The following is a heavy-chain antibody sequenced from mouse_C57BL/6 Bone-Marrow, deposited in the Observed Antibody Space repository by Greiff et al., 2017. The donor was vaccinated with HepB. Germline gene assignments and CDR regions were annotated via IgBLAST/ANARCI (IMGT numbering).Heavy chain of an antibody. V-gene: IGHV12-3*01. D-gene: IGHD6-5*01. CDR3: AGVTYSGWYFDV. CDR1: GFPITSGYY. CDR2: ITHSGET. Sequence: KLQESGPGLVKPSQSLFLTCSITGFPITSGYYWIWIRQSPGKPLEWMGYITHSGETFYNPSLQSPISITRETSKNQFFLQLNSVTTEDTAMYYCAGVTYSGWYFDVWGTGTTVTVSS. J-gene: IGHJ1*03.